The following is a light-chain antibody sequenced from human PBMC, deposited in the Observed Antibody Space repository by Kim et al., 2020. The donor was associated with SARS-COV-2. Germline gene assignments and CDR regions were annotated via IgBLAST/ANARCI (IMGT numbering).Light chain of an antibody. CDR1: SSNIGSRY. CDR3: AAWDDSLSDYV. V-gene: IGLV1-47*01. Sequence: GRRVTISCAGSSSNIGSRYVYWYQQRPGTAPKLLIYRNNQRPSGAPDRVSGSKSGTSASLAISGLRSEDEADYYCAAWDDSLSDYVFGTRTKVTVL. CDR2: RNN. J-gene: IGLJ1*01.